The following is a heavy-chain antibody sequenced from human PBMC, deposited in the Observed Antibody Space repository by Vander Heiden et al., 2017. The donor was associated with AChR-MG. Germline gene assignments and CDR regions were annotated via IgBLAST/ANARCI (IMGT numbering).Heavy chain of an antibody. V-gene: IGHV3-23*01. CDR3: AKVPALLIYGDYGYFDL. CDR2: ISGSGGST. D-gene: IGHD4-17*01. Sequence: EVQLLESGGGLVQPGGSLRLSCAASGFTFSSYAMRWVRQAPGKGLEWVSAISGSGGSTYYADSVKGRFTISRDNSKNTLYLQMNSLRAEDTAVYYCAKVPALLIYGDYGYFDLWGRGTLVTVSS. J-gene: IGHJ2*01. CDR1: GFTFSSYA.